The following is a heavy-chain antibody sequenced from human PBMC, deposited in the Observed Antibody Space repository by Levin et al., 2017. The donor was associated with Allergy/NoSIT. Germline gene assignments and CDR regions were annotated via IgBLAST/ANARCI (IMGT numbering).Heavy chain of an antibody. CDR2: ISSTSSTI. D-gene: IGHD3-16*02. V-gene: IGHV3-48*03. Sequence: SCAASGFTFSTYDMNWVRQAPGKGLEWVSSISSTSSTIYYADSLKGRFTISRDNAKNSLYLQMNSLRAEDTAVYYCARDSDYYDYAGGSYPVQIPFDYWGQGALVTVSS. J-gene: IGHJ4*02. CDR1: GFTFSTYD. CDR3: ARDSDYYDYAGGSYPVQIPFDY.